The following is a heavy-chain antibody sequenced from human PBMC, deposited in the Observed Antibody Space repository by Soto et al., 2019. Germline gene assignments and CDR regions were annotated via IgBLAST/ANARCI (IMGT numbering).Heavy chain of an antibody. CDR1: GGSFSGYF. J-gene: IGHJ4*02. D-gene: IGHD3-3*01. CDR2: INHSGST. V-gene: IGHV4-34*01. Sequence: SATLSLTCAVYGGSFSGYFWSWIRQPPGKGLEWIGEINHSGSTNYNPSLKGRVTISIDTSENQFSLKLTSVTAADTAVYYCARGEWLPRSDYWGQGTQVTVSS. CDR3: ARGEWLPRSDY.